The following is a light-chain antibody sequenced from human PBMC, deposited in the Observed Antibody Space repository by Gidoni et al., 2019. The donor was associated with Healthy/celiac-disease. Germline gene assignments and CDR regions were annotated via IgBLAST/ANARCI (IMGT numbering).Light chain of an antibody. CDR2: GAS. V-gene: IGKV3-20*01. CDR1: QSVSSSY. CDR3: QQYGSSPEYT. J-gene: IGKJ2*01. Sequence: EIVLTQYPGTLSLSPGERDTLTCRASQSVSSSYLAWYQQKPGQAPRLLIYGASSRPTGLPDRCSGSRSGTDFTLTISRLEPEDFAVYYCQQYGSSPEYTFGQGTKLEIK.